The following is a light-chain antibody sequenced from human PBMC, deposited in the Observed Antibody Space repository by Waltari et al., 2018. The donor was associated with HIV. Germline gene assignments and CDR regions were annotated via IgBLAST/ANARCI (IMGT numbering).Light chain of an antibody. V-gene: IGKV3-20*01. J-gene: IGKJ1*01. CDR1: QSVSDSY. CDR3: QQFAGSVWT. Sequence: EIVLTQSPGTLSLSPGERATLYCRASQSVSDSYLVWYQQKPGQARRLLIYGASNRATGIPDRFSGSGSGTDFTLTISRLDPEDFAVYYCQQFAGSVWTFGQGTRVEIK. CDR2: GAS.